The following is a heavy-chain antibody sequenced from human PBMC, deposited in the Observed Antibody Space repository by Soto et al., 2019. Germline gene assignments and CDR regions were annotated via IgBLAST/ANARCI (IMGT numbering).Heavy chain of an antibody. CDR3: LTAMQWWRRAS. D-gene: IGHD2-15*01. V-gene: IGHV3-74*03. CDR2: INTDGSVA. J-gene: IGHJ5*02. CDR1: GLTFRSYW. Sequence: EVQLVESGGGLVQPGESLRLSCAASGLTFRSYWMHWVRQAPGKGLVWVSRINTDGSVAMYVDSVKGRFTISRDNAKNTHSLPMIRLRAETTAADYCLTAMQWWRRASWGQGTLVSVSS.